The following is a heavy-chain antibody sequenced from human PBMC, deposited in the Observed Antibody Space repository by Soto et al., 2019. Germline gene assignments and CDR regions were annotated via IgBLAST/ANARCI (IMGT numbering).Heavy chain of an antibody. CDR2: IYYSGST. CDR3: ARHAFTPYSSSPPF. CDR1: GGSISSISYY. J-gene: IGHJ4*02. V-gene: IGHV4-39*01. D-gene: IGHD6-13*01. Sequence: PSETLSLTCTVSGGSISSISYYWGWIRQPPGKGLEWIGSIYYSGSTYYNPSLKSRVTISVDTSKNQFSLKLSSVTAADTAVYYCARHAFTPYSSSPPFWGQGTLVTVSS.